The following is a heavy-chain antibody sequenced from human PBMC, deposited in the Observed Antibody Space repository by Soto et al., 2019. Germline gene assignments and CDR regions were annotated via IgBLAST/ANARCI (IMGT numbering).Heavy chain of an antibody. CDR3: ARGPFPVLRFLEWFPMDV. CDR2: MNPNSGNT. Sequence: ASVKVSCKASGYTFTSYDINWVRQATGQGLEWMGWMNPNSGNTGYAQKFQGRVTMTRNTSISTAYMELSSLRSEDTAVYYCARGPFPVLRFLEWFPMDVWGQGTTVTVSS. CDR1: GYTFTSYD. V-gene: IGHV1-8*01. J-gene: IGHJ6*02. D-gene: IGHD3-3*01.